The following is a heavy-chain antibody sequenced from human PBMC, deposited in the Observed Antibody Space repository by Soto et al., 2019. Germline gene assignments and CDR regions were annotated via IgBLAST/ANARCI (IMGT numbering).Heavy chain of an antibody. CDR2: IIPMYGSA. D-gene: IGHD2-2*01. CDR1: GGMFHSSA. V-gene: IGHV1-69*06. CDR3: TFAPNRTYQLTRY. J-gene: IGHJ4*02. Sequence: ASVKVSCKASGGMFHSSAINWVRQAPGQGLEWMGGIIPMYGSAKYAQRFQGRVTITADTSATTAYMEVSSLTSEDTAVYFCTFAPNRTYQLTRYWGQGTLVTVSS.